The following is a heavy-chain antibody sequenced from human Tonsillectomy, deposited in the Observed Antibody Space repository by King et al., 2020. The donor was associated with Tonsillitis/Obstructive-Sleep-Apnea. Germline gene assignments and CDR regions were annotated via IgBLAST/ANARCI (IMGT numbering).Heavy chain of an antibody. J-gene: IGHJ4*02. CDR3: ARGTTVKSFDY. D-gene: IGHD4-17*01. CDR1: GGSISSGGYY. CDR2: IYYSGST. Sequence: QLQESGPGLVKPSQTLSLTCTVSGGSISSGGYYWSWIRQHPGKGLEWIGCIYYSGSTYYNPSLKSRVTISVDTSKNQFSQKLSSVTPADTAVYYCARGTTVKSFDYWGQGTLVTVSS. V-gene: IGHV4-31*03.